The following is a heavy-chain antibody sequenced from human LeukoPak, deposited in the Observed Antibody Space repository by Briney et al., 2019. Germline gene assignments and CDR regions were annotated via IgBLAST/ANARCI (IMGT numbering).Heavy chain of an antibody. CDR1: GYTFTGYY. CDR2: INPNSGGT. Sequence: GASVKVSCKASGYTFTGYYMHWVRQAPGQGLVWMGWINPNSGGTNYAQKFQGRVTMTRDTSISTAYMELSRLRSDDTAVYYCARKPWYSSGWYADYWGQGTLVTVSS. V-gene: IGHV1-2*02. D-gene: IGHD6-19*01. J-gene: IGHJ4*02. CDR3: ARKPWYSSGWYADY.